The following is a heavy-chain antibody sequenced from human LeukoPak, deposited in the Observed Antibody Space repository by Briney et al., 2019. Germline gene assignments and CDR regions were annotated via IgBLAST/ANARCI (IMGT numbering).Heavy chain of an antibody. J-gene: IGHJ6*02. CDR3: AKEKAIATINYGLDV. D-gene: IGHD1-1*01. Sequence: PGRSLRLSCAASGFTFSSYGMHWVRQAPGKGLEWVAVIWYDGSNKYYADSVKGRFTISRDNSKNTLYLQMNSLRGEDTAVYYCAKEKAIATINYGLDVWGQGTTVTVSS. CDR2: IWYDGSNK. V-gene: IGHV3-33*06. CDR1: GFTFSSYG.